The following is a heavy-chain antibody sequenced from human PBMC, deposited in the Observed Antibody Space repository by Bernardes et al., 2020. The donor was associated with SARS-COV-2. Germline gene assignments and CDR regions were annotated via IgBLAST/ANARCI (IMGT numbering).Heavy chain of an antibody. J-gene: IGHJ4*02. CDR3: VKGGYDYGDWDY. D-gene: IGHD4-17*01. CDR1: GFSFSSHW. Sequence: GSLRLSCAASGFSFSSHWMHWVRRAPGKGLVWVSRVNTDGSSTSYADSVKGRFTISRDNAKNTLYLQMNSLSVEDTAVYYCVKGGYDYGDWDYWGQGTLVTVSS. V-gene: IGHV3-74*01. CDR2: VNTDGSST.